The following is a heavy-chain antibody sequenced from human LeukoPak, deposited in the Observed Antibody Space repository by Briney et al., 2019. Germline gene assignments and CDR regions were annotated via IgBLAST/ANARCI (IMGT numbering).Heavy chain of an antibody. V-gene: IGHV1-69*05. Sequence: LVKVSCKASGGTFSSYAISWVRQAPGQGLEWMGGIIPIFGTANYAQKFQGRVTITTDESTSTAYMELSSLRSEDTAVYYCAGLIRDYYYMDVWGKGTTVTVSS. CDR2: IIPIFGTA. CDR1: GGTFSSYA. CDR3: AGLIRDYYYMDV. J-gene: IGHJ6*03. D-gene: IGHD3-3*02.